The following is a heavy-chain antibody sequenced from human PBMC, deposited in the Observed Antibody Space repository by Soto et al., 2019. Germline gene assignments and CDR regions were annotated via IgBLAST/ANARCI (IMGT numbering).Heavy chain of an antibody. CDR1: GGSISSYY. V-gene: IGHV4-59*08. CDR2: IYSSGST. Sequence: QVQLQESGPGLVKPSETLSLTCTVSGGSISSYYWSWIRQPPGKGLEWIGYIYSSGSTNYNPALTSRITISLDTSKNQFSLKLSSGTAADTAVYYCARRYGDCFDYWGQGTLVTVSS. CDR3: ARRYGDCFDY. D-gene: IGHD4-17*01. J-gene: IGHJ4*02.